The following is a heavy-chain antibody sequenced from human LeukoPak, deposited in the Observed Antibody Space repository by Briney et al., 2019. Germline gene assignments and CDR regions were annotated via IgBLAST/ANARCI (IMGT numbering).Heavy chain of an antibody. J-gene: IGHJ6*02. CDR2: ISSSSSYI. CDR1: GFTFSSYS. D-gene: IGHD5-24*01. CDR3: ARDVEDGYRTSYGMDV. V-gene: IGHV3-21*01. Sequence: PGGSLRLSCAASGFTFSSYSMNWVRQAPGKGLEWVSSISSSSSYIYYADSVKGRFTISRDNAKNSLYLQMNSLRAEDTAVYYCARDVEDGYRTSYGMDVWGQGTTVTVSS.